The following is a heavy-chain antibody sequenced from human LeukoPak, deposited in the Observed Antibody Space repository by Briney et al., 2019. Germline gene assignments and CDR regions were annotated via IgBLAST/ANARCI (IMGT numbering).Heavy chain of an antibody. CDR3: AKSDGGSHGFDY. CDR1: GFTFRSYG. D-gene: IGHD1-26*01. V-gene: IGHV3-30*18. Sequence: GGSLRLSCAASGFTFRSYGMHWVRQAPGKGLEWVAVISYDGSNKYYTDSVKGRFTISRDNSKNTLYLQMNSLRAEDTAVYYCAKSDGGSHGFDYWGQGTLVTVSS. J-gene: IGHJ4*02. CDR2: ISYDGSNK.